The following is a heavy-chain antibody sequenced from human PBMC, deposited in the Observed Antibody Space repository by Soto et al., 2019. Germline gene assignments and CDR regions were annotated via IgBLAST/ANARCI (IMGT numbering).Heavy chain of an antibody. D-gene: IGHD2-15*01. V-gene: IGHV4-31*03. CDR2: IYYSGST. Sequence: QVQLQESGPGLVKPSQTLSLTCTVSGGSISSGGYYWSWIRQHPGKGLEWIGYIYYSGSTYYNPSLKSRVTMSVDTSKNQFPLKLSSVTAAYTAVYYCAGVVAATHNDYWGQGTLVTVSS. CDR1: GGSISSGGYY. CDR3: AGVVAATHNDY. J-gene: IGHJ4*02.